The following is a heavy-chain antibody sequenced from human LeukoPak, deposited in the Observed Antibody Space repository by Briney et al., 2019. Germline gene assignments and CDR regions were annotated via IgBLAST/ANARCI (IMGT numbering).Heavy chain of an antibody. J-gene: IGHJ6*02. Sequence: NAGGSLRLSCAASGFTFSSYSMTWVRQAPGKGLEWVSSISSSSSYIYYADSVKGRFTISRDNAKNSLYLQMNSLRAEDTAVYYCATWGGVRVGSVWGQGTTVTVSS. CDR3: ATWGGVRVGSV. V-gene: IGHV3-21*01. D-gene: IGHD3-16*01. CDR2: ISSSSSYI. CDR1: GFTFSSYS.